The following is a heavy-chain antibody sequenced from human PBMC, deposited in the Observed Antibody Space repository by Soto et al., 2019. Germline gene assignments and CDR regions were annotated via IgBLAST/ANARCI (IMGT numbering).Heavy chain of an antibody. CDR1: GGTFSRYA. V-gene: IGHV1-69*12. D-gene: IGHD2-21*01. CDR3: ARQGAALWDYYYGMDV. Sequence: QVQLVQSGAEVKKPGSSVKVSCKASGGTFSRYAISWVRQAPGQGLEWMGGIIPIFGTANYAQKFQGRVTITADEPTSTAYMELSSLRSEDTAVYYCARQGAALWDYYYGMDVWGQGTTVTVSS. J-gene: IGHJ6*02. CDR2: IIPIFGTA.